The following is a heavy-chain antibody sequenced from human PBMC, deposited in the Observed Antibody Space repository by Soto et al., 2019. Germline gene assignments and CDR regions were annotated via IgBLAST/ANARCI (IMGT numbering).Heavy chain of an antibody. V-gene: IGHV4-31*03. J-gene: IGHJ4*02. Sequence: QVQLQESGPGLVKPSQTLSLTCTVSGDSISRGGYYWSWIRQHPGKGLEWIGYIYYTGSTYYNPSLRSRVTISVDTSKNQFSLKVSSVTAADTAVYYCARDPADRGDYFDSWGQGTLVTVSS. CDR1: GDSISRGGYY. D-gene: IGHD3-10*01. CDR2: IYYTGST. CDR3: ARDPADRGDYFDS.